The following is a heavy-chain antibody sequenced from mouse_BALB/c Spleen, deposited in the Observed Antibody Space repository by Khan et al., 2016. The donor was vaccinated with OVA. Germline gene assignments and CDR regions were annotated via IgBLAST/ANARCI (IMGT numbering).Heavy chain of an antibody. CDR1: GYPFTSYY. CDR2: IDPFSGGI. V-gene: IGHV1S135*01. J-gene: IGHJ3*01. Sequence: EVQLQQSGPELMKPGASVKMSCKASGYPFTSYYIHWVKSHGKSLEWIGYIDPFSGGITYNQKFKGKATLTVDKSSNTAYIHLSNLTSEDSAVYYCTRHGYVAWFTYWGQGTLVIVSA. CDR3: TRHGYVAWFTY. D-gene: IGHD2-2*01.